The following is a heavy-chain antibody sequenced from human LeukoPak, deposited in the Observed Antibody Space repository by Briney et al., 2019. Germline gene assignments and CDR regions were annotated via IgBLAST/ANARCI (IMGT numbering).Heavy chain of an antibody. Sequence: SETLSLTCAVSGGSIRSGGYSWSWIRQPPGKGLEWIGYIYYSGSTYYNPSLKSRVTISVDTSKNQFSLKLSSVTAADTAVYYCAGGSFYCGGDCLHYWGQGTLVTVSS. CDR3: AGGSFYCGGDCLHY. CDR1: GGSIRSGGYS. D-gene: IGHD2-21*02. J-gene: IGHJ4*02. CDR2: IYYSGST. V-gene: IGHV4-30-4*07.